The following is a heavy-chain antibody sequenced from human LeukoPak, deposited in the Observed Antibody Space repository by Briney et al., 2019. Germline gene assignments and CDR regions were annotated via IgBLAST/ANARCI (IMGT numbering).Heavy chain of an antibody. CDR1: GYTFTSYY. CDR3: ATAQGSYYYGSGSTFDP. Sequence: GASVKVSCKASGYTFTSYYMHWVRQAPGQGLEWMGIINPSGGSTSYAQKFQGRVTMTEDTSTDTAYMELSSLRSEDTAVYYCATAQGSYYYGSGSTFDPWGQGTLVTVSS. J-gene: IGHJ5*02. CDR2: INPSGGST. V-gene: IGHV1-46*01. D-gene: IGHD3-10*01.